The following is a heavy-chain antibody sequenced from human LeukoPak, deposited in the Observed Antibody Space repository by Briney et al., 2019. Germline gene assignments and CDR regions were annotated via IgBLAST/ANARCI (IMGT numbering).Heavy chain of an antibody. CDR1: GYTFSGYY. CDR2: INPTSGGT. J-gene: IGHJ3*02. Sequence: ASVKVSCKSSGYTFSGYYMHWVRQAPGQRLEWMGWINPTSGGTNYAQNFQGRVTMTRDTSIGTAYMELNGLRSDDTAVYYCARDSSPYIWGQGTMVTVSS. CDR3: ARDSSPYI. D-gene: IGHD6-13*01. V-gene: IGHV1-2*02.